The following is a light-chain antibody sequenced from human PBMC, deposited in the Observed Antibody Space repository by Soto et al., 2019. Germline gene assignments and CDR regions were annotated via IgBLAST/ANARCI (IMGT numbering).Light chain of an antibody. CDR2: KVS. Sequence: DVVMTQSPLSLPVTLGQPASISCRSSQSLVNSDGNTYLNWFQQRPGQSPRRLIYKVSNRDSGVPGRFSGSGSGTDFTLKISRVEAEDVGVYYCMQGTHWPRTFGQGTKVEIK. CDR1: QSLVNSDGNTY. V-gene: IGKV2-30*01. J-gene: IGKJ1*01. CDR3: MQGTHWPRT.